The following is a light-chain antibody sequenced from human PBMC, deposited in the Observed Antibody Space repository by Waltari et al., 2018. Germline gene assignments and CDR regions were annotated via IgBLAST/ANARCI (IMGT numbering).Light chain of an antibody. CDR2: GIS. CDR1: QRIIRY. J-gene: IGKJ2*01. V-gene: IGKV1-39*01. CDR3: QQTFSTPSYT. Sequence: EMSQSPSSLSAFVGDTVTITCLASQRIIRYLNWYQQKPGKAPKLLVYGISALQSGVPARCSCSESGAEFTLTITNLQPDDFATYYCQQTFSTPSYTFGQGTRLDIK.